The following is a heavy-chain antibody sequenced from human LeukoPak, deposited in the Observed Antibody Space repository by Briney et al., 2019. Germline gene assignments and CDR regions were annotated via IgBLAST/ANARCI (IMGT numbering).Heavy chain of an antibody. V-gene: IGHV3-30*02. Sequence: HPGGSLRLCCAASGFTFSSYGMHWVHQAPGKGLELVTFIRYDGRDKYYADFVKGRFTISRDNSKNTAYLQMNSLRAEDTAVYYCAKDPRRGRTPVGPDYWGQGTLVTVSS. CDR3: AKDPRRGRTPVGPDY. J-gene: IGHJ4*02. CDR2: IRYDGRDK. CDR1: GFTFSSYG. D-gene: IGHD1-26*01.